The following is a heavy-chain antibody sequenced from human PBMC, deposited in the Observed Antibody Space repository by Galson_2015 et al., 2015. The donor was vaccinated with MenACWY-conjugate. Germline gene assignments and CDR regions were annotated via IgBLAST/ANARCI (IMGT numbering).Heavy chain of an antibody. CDR1: GFTVSNNY. Sequence: SLRLSCAASGFTVSNNYMSWVRQAPGRGLEWISIIYSGGSTYYADSVKGRFTISRDNSKNTLYLQMNSLRAEDTAVYYCARVVVVAGTHDYFDYWGQGTLLTVSS. D-gene: IGHD6-19*01. J-gene: IGHJ4*02. CDR2: IYSGGST. V-gene: IGHV3-66*01. CDR3: ARVVVVAGTHDYFDY.